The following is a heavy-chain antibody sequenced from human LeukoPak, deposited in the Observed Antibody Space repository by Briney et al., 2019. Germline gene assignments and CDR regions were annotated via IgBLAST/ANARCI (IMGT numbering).Heavy chain of an antibody. CDR3: ARDRSYGDAFDI. CDR2: INSDGST. J-gene: IGHJ3*02. CDR1: GFTFSSYW. Sequence: PGGSLRLSCAASGFTFSSYWMHWVRQAPGKGLVWVSRINSDGSTSYADSVKGRFTISRDSAKNTLYLQMNSLRADDTAVYYCARDRSYGDAFDIWGQGTMVTVSS. V-gene: IGHV3-74*01. D-gene: IGHD5-18*01.